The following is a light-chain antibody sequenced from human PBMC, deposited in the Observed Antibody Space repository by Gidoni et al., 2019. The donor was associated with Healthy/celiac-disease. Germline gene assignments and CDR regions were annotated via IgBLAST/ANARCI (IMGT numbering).Light chain of an antibody. J-gene: IGKJ1*01. CDR3: QQASSFPGT. CDR2: TAS. CDR1: QDISTS. Sequence: SVGDRGTMTCRASQDISTSLAWYQPKSGKAPTLLIYTASNLQSGVPSRFSGSGSGTDFTLTISSLQPEDFATYYCQQASSFPGTFGQGTKVEIK. V-gene: IGKV1-12*01.